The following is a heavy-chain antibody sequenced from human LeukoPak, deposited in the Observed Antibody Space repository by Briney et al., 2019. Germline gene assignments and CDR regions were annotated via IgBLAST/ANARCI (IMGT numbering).Heavy chain of an antibody. CDR2: IIPIFGTA. J-gene: IGHJ4*02. Sequence: GASVKVSCKASGGTFSSYAISWVRQAPGQGLEWMGGIIPIFGTANYAQKFQGRVTITADKSTSTAYMELSSLRSEDTAVYYCARDGKDGYNEYYFDYWGQGTLVTISS. CDR1: GGTFSSYA. V-gene: IGHV1-69*06. CDR3: ARDGKDGYNEYYFDY. D-gene: IGHD5-24*01.